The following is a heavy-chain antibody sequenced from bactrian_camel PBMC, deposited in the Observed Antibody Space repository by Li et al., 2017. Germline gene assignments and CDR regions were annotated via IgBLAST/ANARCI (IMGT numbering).Heavy chain of an antibody. J-gene: IGHJ4*01. V-gene: IGHV3S9*01. CDR3: AANKPPCYYSETLAAQADDFNH. Sequence: HVQLVESGGGSVQSGGSLRLSCTASGFTYRRYCMAWFRQVSGKEREEVAGIDSQHNTQYQDSVKGRFTISKDTAKNTLYLQMDNLKPEDTAMYYCAANKPPCYYSETLAAQADDFNHWGQGTQVTVS. CDR1: GFTYRRYC. D-gene: IGHD2*01. CDR2: IDSQHNT.